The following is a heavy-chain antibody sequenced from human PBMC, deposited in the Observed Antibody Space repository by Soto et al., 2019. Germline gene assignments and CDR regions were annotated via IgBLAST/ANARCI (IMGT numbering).Heavy chain of an antibody. CDR1: GYTFTRSA. J-gene: IGHJ4*02. V-gene: IGHV1-3*01. CDR3: ARAGQSCGGDCYATHFDY. D-gene: IGHD2-21*02. CDR2: INADNGKT. Sequence: ASVKVSCKASGYTFTRSAVHWVRQAPGQSLEWMGWINADNGKTKYSQNFQDRVTITRDTSATTVYMELTSLRSEDTAFYYCARAGQSCGGDCYATHFDYWGLGTLVTVSS.